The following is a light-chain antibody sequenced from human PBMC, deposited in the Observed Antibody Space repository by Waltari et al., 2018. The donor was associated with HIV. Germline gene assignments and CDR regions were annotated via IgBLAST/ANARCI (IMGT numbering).Light chain of an antibody. V-gene: IGLV2-23*02. CDR1: NRNVGRYNL. Sequence: ALTQPASFSGSRGPSVNIYCTGTNRNVGRYNLVPWYQQHPGIAPKVIIYEVTQRPSGVSSRFSGSKSGNTASLTISGLQAEDEANYYCCSYTGTNPFLLFGGGTKLTVL. CDR3: CSYTGTNPFLL. J-gene: IGLJ2*01. CDR2: EVT.